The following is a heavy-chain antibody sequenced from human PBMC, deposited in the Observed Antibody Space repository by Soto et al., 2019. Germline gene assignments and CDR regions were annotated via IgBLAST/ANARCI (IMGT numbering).Heavy chain of an antibody. CDR1: GGSSSTSPSF. CDR3: ARKYCSGGSCYENWFDP. J-gene: IGHJ5*02. CDR2: MFYRGST. D-gene: IGHD2-15*01. Sequence: SETLSLTCTVSGGSSSTSPSFWGWIRQPPGKGLEWIGSMFYRGSTNYNPSLKSRVTISVDTSKNQFSLKLSSVTAADTAVYYCARKYCSGGSCYENWFDPWGQGTLVTVSS. V-gene: IGHV4-39*07.